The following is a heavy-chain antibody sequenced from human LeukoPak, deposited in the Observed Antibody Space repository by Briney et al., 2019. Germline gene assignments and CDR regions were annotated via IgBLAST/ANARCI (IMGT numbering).Heavy chain of an antibody. CDR2: IYDSGTT. D-gene: IGHD4-23*01. J-gene: IGHJ4*02. CDR3: ARARYGGIKYYFDY. Sequence: SETLSLTCTVSGDSISIYYWNWIRQPPGKGLEWIGHIYDSGTTHYNPSLKSRVTISVDTSKNQFSLKLNSVTAADTAVYYCARARYGGIKYYFDYWGQGTLVTVSS. V-gene: IGHV4-59*01. CDR1: GDSISIYY.